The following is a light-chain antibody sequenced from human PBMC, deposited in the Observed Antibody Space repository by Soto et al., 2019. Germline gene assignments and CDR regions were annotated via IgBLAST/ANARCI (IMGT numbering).Light chain of an antibody. CDR3: SSYTSSTTPYV. V-gene: IGLV2-14*03. CDR2: DVS. Sequence: QSALTQPASVSGSPGQSITISCTGTSSDVGGYNYVSWYQQHPGKAPKLMIYDVSNRPSGVSKRFSGSKSGNTASLTISGLQAEDEAYYYCSSYTSSTTPYVFGTGTKLTVL. J-gene: IGLJ1*01. CDR1: SSDVGGYNY.